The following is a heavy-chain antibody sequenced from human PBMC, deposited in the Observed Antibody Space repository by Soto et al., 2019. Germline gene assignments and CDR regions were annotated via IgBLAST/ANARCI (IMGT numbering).Heavy chain of an antibody. CDR2: ITGNGGST. Sequence: PGGSLRLSCAASGFTFSTYSMNWVRQAPGKGLERVSVITGNGGSTYYADSVKGRFTISRDTSKNTLFLQMNSLRAEDTAVYYCAKDRYGDYGGIDYWGQGTMVTVSS. CDR3: AKDRYGDYGGIDY. J-gene: IGHJ4*02. V-gene: IGHV3-23*01. CDR1: GFTFSTYS. D-gene: IGHD4-17*01.